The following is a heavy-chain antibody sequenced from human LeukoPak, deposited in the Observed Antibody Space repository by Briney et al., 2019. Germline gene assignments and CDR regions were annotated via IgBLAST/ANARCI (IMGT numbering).Heavy chain of an antibody. V-gene: IGHV3-30-3*01. CDR1: GFTFSSYA. CDR2: ISYDRTNK. D-gene: IGHD3-22*01. Sequence: GGSLRLSCAASGFTFSSYAMHWVRQAPGKGLEWVAVISYDRTNKYYADSVKGRFTISRDNSKYTLYLQMNSLRAEDTAVYYCATGYDTSGCPNWFDPWGQGTLVTVPS. J-gene: IGHJ5*02. CDR3: ATGYDTSGCPNWFDP.